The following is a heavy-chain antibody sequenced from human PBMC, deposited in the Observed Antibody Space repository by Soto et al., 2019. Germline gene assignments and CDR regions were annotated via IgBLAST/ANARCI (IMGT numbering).Heavy chain of an antibody. CDR1: GYTFTSYE. V-gene: IGHV1-8*01. D-gene: IGHD3-10*01. CDR2: MNPNSGDT. CDR3: ARGELLWFGELLR. Sequence: QVQLVQSGAEVKKPGASVKVSCKASGYTFTSYEINWVRQGTGQGLEWMGWMNPNSGDTGYAQKFQGRVTMTRNTSISTAYMELSSLRSEDTAVYYCARGELLWFGELLRWGQGTLVTVSS. J-gene: IGHJ4*02.